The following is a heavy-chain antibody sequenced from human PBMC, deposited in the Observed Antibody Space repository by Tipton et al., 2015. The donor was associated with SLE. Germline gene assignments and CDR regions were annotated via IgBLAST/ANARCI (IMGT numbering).Heavy chain of an antibody. V-gene: IGHV3-21*01. J-gene: IGHJ4*02. Sequence: SLRLSCAASGFTFSSYSMNWVRQAPGKGLEWASSISSRSSYIYYADSVKGRFTISRDNAKNSLYLQMNSLRAEDTAVYYCARDPIRSPDFYFDHWGQGTLVSVSS. CDR1: GFTFSSYS. CDR2: ISSRSSYI. D-gene: IGHD1-14*01. CDR3: ARDPIRSPDFYFDH.